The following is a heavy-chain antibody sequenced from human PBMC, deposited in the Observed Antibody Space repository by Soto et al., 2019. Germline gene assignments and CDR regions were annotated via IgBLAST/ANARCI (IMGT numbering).Heavy chain of an antibody. V-gene: IGHV4-31*03. CDR1: GDPVSSGSYY. CDR3: AAKLGTTHYFDF. D-gene: IGHD7-27*01. J-gene: IGHJ4*02. Sequence: SETLSLTCSVSGDPVSSGSYYWTWVRQHPVKGLEWVGYIYHTGSTYYNPSLQSRLIMSIDTSKNQFSLHLYSVTAADTAVYFCAAKLGTTHYFDFWGQGSLVTVSS. CDR2: IYHTGST.